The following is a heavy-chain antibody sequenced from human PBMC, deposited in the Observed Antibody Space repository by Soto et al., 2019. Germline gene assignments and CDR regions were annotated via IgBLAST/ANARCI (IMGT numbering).Heavy chain of an antibody. CDR2: INPNSGGT. CDR3: AREHDYSNYYYYYGMDV. J-gene: IGHJ6*02. Sequence: ASVKVSCKASGYTFTGYYMHWVRQAPGQGLEWMGWINPNSGGTNYAQKFQGRVTMTRDTSISTAYMELSRLRSDDTAVYYCAREHDYSNYYYYYGMDVWGQGTTVTVSS. D-gene: IGHD4-4*01. V-gene: IGHV1-2*02. CDR1: GYTFTGYY.